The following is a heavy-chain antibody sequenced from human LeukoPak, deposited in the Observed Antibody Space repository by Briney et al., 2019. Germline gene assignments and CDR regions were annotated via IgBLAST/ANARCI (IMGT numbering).Heavy chain of an antibody. Sequence: SETLSLTCTVSGGSISSGGYYWSWIRQHPGKGLGWIGYIYYTGGTDYNPSLKSRATISVDTSKNQFSLKLSSVTAADTAVYYCARDVTTVTLAWFFDPWGRGTLVTVSS. CDR1: GGSISSGGYY. J-gene: IGHJ2*01. V-gene: IGHV4-31*03. D-gene: IGHD4-17*01. CDR3: ARDVTTVTLAWFFDP. CDR2: IYYTGGT.